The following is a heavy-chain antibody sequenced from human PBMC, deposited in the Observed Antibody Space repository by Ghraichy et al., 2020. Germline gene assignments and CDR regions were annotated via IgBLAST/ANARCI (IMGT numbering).Heavy chain of an antibody. CDR1: GFTFSSYG. D-gene: IGHD6-13*01. J-gene: IGHJ6*02. CDR3: AKDVGALAAAGTGAANGMDV. CDR2: ISYDGSNK. V-gene: IGHV3-30*18. Sequence: GGSLRLSCAASGFTFSSYGMHWVRQAPGKGLEWVAVISYDGSNKYYADSVKGRFTISRDNSKNTLYLQMNSLRAEDTAVYYCAKDVGALAAAGTGAANGMDVWGQGTTVTVSS.